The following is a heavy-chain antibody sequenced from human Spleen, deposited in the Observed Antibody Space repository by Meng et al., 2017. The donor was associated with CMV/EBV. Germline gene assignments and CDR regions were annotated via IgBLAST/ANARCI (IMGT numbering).Heavy chain of an antibody. CDR2: ISYDGTNK. D-gene: IGHD2-2*01. CDR1: GFTFTPYT. J-gene: IGHJ6*02. V-gene: IGHV3-30-3*01. Sequence: GGSLRLSCAASGFTFTPYTMHWVRQAPGKGLEWVAIISYDGTNKNYADSVKGRFTISRDNSENTLYLQMNSLRSEDTAAYYCARAAYCSSISCWHGMDVWGQGTRSPSP. CDR3: ARAAYCSSISCWHGMDV.